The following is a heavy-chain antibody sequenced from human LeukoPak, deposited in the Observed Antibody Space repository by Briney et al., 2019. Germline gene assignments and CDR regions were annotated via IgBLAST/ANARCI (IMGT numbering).Heavy chain of an antibody. D-gene: IGHD6-6*01. CDR3: AKDSSPPTY. V-gene: IGHV3-23*01. Sequence: GGSLRLSCAASGFTFSIYGMSWVRQAPGKGLEWVSAISGSGAGTYYSDSVKGRFTISRDNSKNTLYLQMNSLRAEDTAVYYCAKDSSPPTYWGQGTLVTVSS. J-gene: IGHJ4*02. CDR1: GFTFSIYG. CDR2: ISGSGAGT.